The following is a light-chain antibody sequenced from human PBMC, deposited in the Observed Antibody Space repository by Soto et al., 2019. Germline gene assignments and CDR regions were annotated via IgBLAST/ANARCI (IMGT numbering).Light chain of an antibody. V-gene: IGKV1-39*01. Sequence: DIQMTQSPSSLSASVGDRVTITCRASQTISGYLNWFQQKPGKAPKLLIYTASSLQSGVPSRFSGSGSGTDFTLTISSLQPEDFATYYCQQSSSNLLTFGGGTKVDIK. CDR1: QTISGY. CDR3: QQSSSNLLT. CDR2: TAS. J-gene: IGKJ4*01.